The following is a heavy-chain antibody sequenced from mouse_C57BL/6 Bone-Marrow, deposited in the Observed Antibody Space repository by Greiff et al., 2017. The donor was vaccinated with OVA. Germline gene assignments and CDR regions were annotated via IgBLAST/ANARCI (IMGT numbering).Heavy chain of an antibody. CDR2: IDPENGDT. Sequence: VQLQQSGAELVRPGASVKLSCTASGFNIKDDYMHWVKQRPEQGLEWIGWIDPENGDTEYASKFQGKATITADTASNTAYLQLRSLPSEDTAVYYCTSLLFPMDYWGQGTSVTVSS. V-gene: IGHV14-4*01. J-gene: IGHJ4*01. CDR3: TSLLFPMDY. D-gene: IGHD2-1*01. CDR1: GFNIKDDY.